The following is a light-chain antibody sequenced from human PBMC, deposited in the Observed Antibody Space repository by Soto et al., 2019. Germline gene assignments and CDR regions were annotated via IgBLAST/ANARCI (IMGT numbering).Light chain of an antibody. Sequence: QSVLTQPPSASGPPGQRGTIHCSGSSSNIGSNTVNWYQQLPGTAPKLLIYSNNQRPSGVPDRFSGSKSGTSASLAISGLQSEDEADYYCAAWYDSLNGVVFGGGTKLTVL. CDR2: SNN. J-gene: IGLJ2*01. V-gene: IGLV1-44*01. CDR1: SSNIGSNT. CDR3: AAWYDSLNGVV.